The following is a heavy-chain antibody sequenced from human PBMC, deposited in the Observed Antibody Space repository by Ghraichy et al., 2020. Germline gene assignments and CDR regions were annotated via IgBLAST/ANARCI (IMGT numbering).Heavy chain of an antibody. CDR2: IYYTGST. V-gene: IGHV4-61*01. CDR1: GGSVSSGRYY. D-gene: IGHD6-19*01. CDR3: ATDLSTGWYRLDY. J-gene: IGHJ4*02. Sequence: SETLSLTCTVSGGSVSSGRYYWSWIRQPPGKGLEWIGYIYYTGSTNYNPSLKSRVTISVDTSKNQFSLRLSSVTAADTAVYYCATDLSTGWYRLDYWGQGTLVTVSS.